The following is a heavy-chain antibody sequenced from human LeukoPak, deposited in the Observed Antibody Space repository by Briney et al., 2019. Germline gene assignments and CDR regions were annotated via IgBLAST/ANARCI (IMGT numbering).Heavy chain of an antibody. V-gene: IGHV4-39*07. J-gene: IGHJ4*02. CDR3: ARDRPGGSSLDY. CDR1: GVSISSSSYY. CDR2: IYYSEST. D-gene: IGHD6-13*01. Sequence: GSLRLSCTASGVSISSSSYYWGWHRQPPGKGREWIGSIYYSESTYYNPSHKSRVTISVDTSKNQFSLKLSSVTAADTAVYYCARDRPGGSSLDYWGQGTLVTVSS.